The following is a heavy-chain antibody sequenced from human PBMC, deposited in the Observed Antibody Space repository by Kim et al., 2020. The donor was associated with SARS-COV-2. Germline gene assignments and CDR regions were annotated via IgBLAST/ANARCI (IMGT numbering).Heavy chain of an antibody. J-gene: IGHJ5*02. Sequence: GGSLRLSCAASGFTFSSYAMHWVRQAPGKGLEWVAVISYDGSNKYYADSVKGRFTISRDNSKNTLYLQMNSLRAEDTAVYYCARGLAAAGTTHPFDPWGQGTLVTVSS. V-gene: IGHV3-30*04. D-gene: IGHD6-13*01. CDR2: ISYDGSNK. CDR3: ARGLAAAGTTHPFDP. CDR1: GFTFSSYA.